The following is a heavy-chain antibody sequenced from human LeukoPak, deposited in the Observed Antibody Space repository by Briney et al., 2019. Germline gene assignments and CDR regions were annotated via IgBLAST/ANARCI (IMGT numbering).Heavy chain of an antibody. CDR1: GYSITCGYY. CDR2: SLHTGNT. CDR3: AKSNGYGLIDI. V-gene: IGHV4-38-2*01. Sequence: NPSETLSLTCSVSGYSITCGYYWGWIRQPPGQGLEWSGSSLHTGNTKSRVSISVDTSKNQFSLKGTSVTAADTAVYYCAKSNGYGLIDIWGQGTMVTVSS. J-gene: IGHJ3*02. D-gene: IGHD3-10*01.